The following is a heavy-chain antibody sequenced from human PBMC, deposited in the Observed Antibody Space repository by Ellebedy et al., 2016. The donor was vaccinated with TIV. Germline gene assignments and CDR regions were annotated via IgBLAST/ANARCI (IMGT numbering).Heavy chain of an antibody. V-gene: IGHV1-2*04. D-gene: IGHD5-12*01. CDR3: AREGGRGGWLRGWYYFDY. CDR2: INPNSGGT. J-gene: IGHJ4*02. CDR1: GYTFTGYY. Sequence: AASVKVSCKASGYTFTGYYMHWVRQAPGQGLEWMGWINPNSGGTNYAQKFQGWVTMTRDTSISTAYMELSRLRSDDTAVYYCAREGGRGGWLRGWYYFDYWGQGTLVTVSS.